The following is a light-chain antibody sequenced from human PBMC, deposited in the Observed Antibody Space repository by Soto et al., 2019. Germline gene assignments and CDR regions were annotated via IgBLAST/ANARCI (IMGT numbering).Light chain of an antibody. CDR1: SSDVGGYNY. CDR2: DVS. CDR3: TSYTSSDTLI. V-gene: IGLV2-14*03. J-gene: IGLJ2*01. Sequence: QSALTQPASVSGSPGQSITISCTGSSSDVGGYNYVSWYQRHPGKAPKFLIYDVSNRPSGGSNRFSGSKSGNTASLTISGLQAEDEADYYCTSYTSSDTLIFGGGTKLTVL.